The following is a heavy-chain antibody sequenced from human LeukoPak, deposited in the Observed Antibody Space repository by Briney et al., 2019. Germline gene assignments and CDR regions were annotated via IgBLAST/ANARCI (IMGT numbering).Heavy chain of an antibody. CDR2: IYPADSTA. Sequence: GASLQISCKASGCSFTTYWIGWVRQVPGKSLQGVGIIYPADSTAKYSPSFQGQVTISVDKSISTAYLQWSRLEASDTAVFYCARHERNSSTLDYWGQGTLVTVSS. D-gene: IGHD6-13*01. CDR3: ARHERNSSTLDY. CDR1: GCSFTTYW. V-gene: IGHV5-51*01. J-gene: IGHJ4*02.